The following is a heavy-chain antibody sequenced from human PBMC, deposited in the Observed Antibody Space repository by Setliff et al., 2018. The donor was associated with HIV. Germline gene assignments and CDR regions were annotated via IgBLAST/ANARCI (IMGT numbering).Heavy chain of an antibody. D-gene: IGHD3-16*02. CDR1: GFTFSSYA. CDR2: ISCSGGST. V-gene: IGHV3-23*01. CDR3: AKDSMITLGGVIVVGRPVDY. Sequence: GGSLRLSCATSGFTFSSYAMSWVRQAPGKGLEWVSAISCSGGSTYYAGSVKGRFTISRDNSKNTLYLQMNSLRAEDTAVYYCAKDSMITLGGVIVVGRPVDYWGQGTLVTVSS. J-gene: IGHJ4*02.